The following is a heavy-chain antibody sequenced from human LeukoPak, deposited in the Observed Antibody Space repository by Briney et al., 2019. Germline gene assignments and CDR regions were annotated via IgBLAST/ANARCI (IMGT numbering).Heavy chain of an antibody. D-gene: IGHD1-26*01. J-gene: IGHJ4*02. Sequence: GGSLRLSCAASGFTFSSYSMNWVRQAPGKGLEWVSSITSSSTYIYYADSVKGRVTISRDNAKNSLYLQMNSLRAENTAVYYCARRDFSGIYYVDSWGQGTLVTASS. V-gene: IGHV3-21*01. CDR3: ARRDFSGIYYVDS. CDR1: GFTFSSYS. CDR2: ITSSSTYI.